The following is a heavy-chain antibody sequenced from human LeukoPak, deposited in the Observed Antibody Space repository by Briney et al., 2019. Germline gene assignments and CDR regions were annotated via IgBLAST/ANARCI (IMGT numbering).Heavy chain of an antibody. V-gene: IGHV1-8*01. CDR3: ARDYYDSSGSPYGMDV. D-gene: IGHD3-22*01. Sequence: ASVKVSCKASGYTFTSYDINWVRQATGQGLEWMGWMNPNSGNTGYAQKFQGRVTMTRDTSISTAYMELSRLRSDDTAVYYCARDYYDSSGSPYGMDVWGQGTTVTVSS. J-gene: IGHJ6*02. CDR1: GYTFTSYD. CDR2: MNPNSGNT.